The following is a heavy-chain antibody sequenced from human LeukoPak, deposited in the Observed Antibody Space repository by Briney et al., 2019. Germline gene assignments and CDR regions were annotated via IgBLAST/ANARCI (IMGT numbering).Heavy chain of an antibody. CDR3: ARNEAGEPHVDY. D-gene: IGHD1-14*01. CDR2: IIPILGIA. V-gene: IGHV1-69*04. CDR1: GGTFSSYA. J-gene: IGHJ4*02. Sequence: ASVKVSCKASGGTFSSYAISWVRQAPGQGLEWMGRIIPILGIANYAQKIQGRVTITADKSTSTAYMELSSLRSEDTAVYYCARNEAGEPHVDYWGQGTLVTVSS.